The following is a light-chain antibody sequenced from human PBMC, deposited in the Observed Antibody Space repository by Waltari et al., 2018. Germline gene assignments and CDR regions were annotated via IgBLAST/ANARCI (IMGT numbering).Light chain of an antibody. CDR2: HVN. CDR1: SSDVGDYNF. V-gene: IGLV2-14*03. Sequence: QSALTQPASVSGSPGQSITISCTGTSSDVGDYNFVSWYQQHPGKAPQLIISHVNSRPSGVSNCFSGSKSGNTASLTISELQAEDGADYYCSSYTTSNTLWVFGGGTKLTVL. CDR3: SSYTTSNTLWV. J-gene: IGLJ3*02.